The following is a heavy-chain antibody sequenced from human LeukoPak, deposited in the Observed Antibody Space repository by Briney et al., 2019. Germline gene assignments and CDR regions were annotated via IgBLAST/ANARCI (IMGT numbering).Heavy chain of an antibody. CDR2: IYPGDSDT. CDR3: AFAAGSGSYQGAFDI. Sequence: GESLKIFCKGSGYSFTSYWIGWVRQMPGKGLEWMGIIYPGDSDTRYSPSFQGQVTISADKSISTAYLQWSSLKASDTAMYYCAFAAGSGSYQGAFDIWGQGTMVTVSS. V-gene: IGHV5-51*01. J-gene: IGHJ3*02. CDR1: GYSFTSYW. D-gene: IGHD3-10*01.